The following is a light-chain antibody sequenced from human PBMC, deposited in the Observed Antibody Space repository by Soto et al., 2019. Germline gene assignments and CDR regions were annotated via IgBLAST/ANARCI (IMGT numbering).Light chain of an antibody. CDR3: AAWDDSLSGWL. V-gene: IGLV1-47*01. CDR2: RSN. CDR1: SSNIGTHY. Sequence: QSVLTQPPSASGTPGQRVTISGSGSSSNIGTHYVDWYQQFPGTAPKLLIHRSNQRPSGVPARFSGSKSGTSASLAISGLRSEDEADYFCAAWDDSLSGWLFGGGTKLTVL. J-gene: IGLJ3*02.